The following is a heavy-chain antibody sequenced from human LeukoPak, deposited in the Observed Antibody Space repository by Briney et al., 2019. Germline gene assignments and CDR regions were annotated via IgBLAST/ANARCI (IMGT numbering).Heavy chain of an antibody. Sequence: PGGSLRLSCAASGFTFSSYWMHWVRQAPGKGLVWVSRINSDGSSTSYADSVKGRFTISRDNAKNTLYLQMNSLRAEDTAVYYCERAPQINCGMDVWGKGTTVTVPS. CDR3: ERAPQINCGMDV. V-gene: IGHV3-74*01. CDR1: GFTFSSYW. J-gene: IGHJ6*04. D-gene: IGHD5-24*01. CDR2: INSDGSST.